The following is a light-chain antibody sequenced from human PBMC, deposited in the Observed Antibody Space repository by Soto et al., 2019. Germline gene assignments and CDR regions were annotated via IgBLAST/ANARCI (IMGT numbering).Light chain of an antibody. CDR2: GAS. CDR3: QPYSTWPSALT. Sequence: ELTKPPGSVSLSPGKRATLSCRASQSVSSSYLAWYQQKPGQAPRLLIYGASNRATGIPDRFSGGGSGTDFTLTISSLQFEDFAVYYCQPYSTWPSALTFGGGTKVDI. V-gene: IGKV3-20*01. CDR1: QSVSSSY. J-gene: IGKJ4*01.